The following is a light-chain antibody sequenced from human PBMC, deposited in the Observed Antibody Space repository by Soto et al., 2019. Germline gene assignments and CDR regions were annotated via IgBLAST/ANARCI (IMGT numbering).Light chain of an antibody. CDR3: SSHAGSHNWAL. Sequence: QSALTQPPSASGSPGQSVTISCTGTSSDVGGYNYVSWYRQHPGKAPKLIIYEDTQRPAGVPDRFTASKSGNTASLTVSGLQAEDEADYYCSSHAGSHNWALFGGGTKLTVL. CDR1: SSDVGGYNY. J-gene: IGLJ2*01. CDR2: EDT. V-gene: IGLV2-8*01.